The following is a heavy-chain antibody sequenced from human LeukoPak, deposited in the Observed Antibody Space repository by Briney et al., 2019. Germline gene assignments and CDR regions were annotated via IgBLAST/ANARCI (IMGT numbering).Heavy chain of an antibody. CDR2: IYYSGST. V-gene: IGHV4-39*07. Sequence: SETLSLTCTVSGGSLSSSSYYWGWIRQPPGKGLEWIGSIYYSGSTYYNPSLKSRVTISVDTSKNQFSLKLSSVTAADTAVYYCSTFRRDYYGSGSSDYWGQGTLVTVSS. D-gene: IGHD3-10*01. CDR3: STFRRDYYGSGSSDY. J-gene: IGHJ4*02. CDR1: GGSLSSSSYY.